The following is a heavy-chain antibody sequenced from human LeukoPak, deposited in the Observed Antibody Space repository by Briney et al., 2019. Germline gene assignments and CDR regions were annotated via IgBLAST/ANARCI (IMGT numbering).Heavy chain of an antibody. J-gene: IGHJ5*02. Sequence: GGSLRLSCAASGFILSNYAMNWVRRAPGKGLEWVSSISGNGNDMNYGDSVKGRFTISRDNTRNSLYLQMDSLRVEDTAIYYCVRIPNGANFPNWFDPWGQGTLVTASS. V-gene: IGHV3-21*01. CDR3: VRIPNGANFPNWFDP. D-gene: IGHD4/OR15-4a*01. CDR2: ISGNGNDM. CDR1: GFILSNYA.